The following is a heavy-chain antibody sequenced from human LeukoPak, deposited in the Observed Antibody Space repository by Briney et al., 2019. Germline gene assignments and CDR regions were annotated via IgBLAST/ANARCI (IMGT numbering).Heavy chain of an antibody. Sequence: GGPLRLSCAASGFTFSSYGMHWVRQAPGKGLEWVAVIWYDGSNKYYADSVKGRFTISRDNSKNTLYLQMNSLRAEDTAVYYCAREGHIVATPFDYWGQGTLVTVSS. CDR2: IWYDGSNK. J-gene: IGHJ4*02. CDR1: GFTFSSYG. V-gene: IGHV3-33*01. CDR3: AREGHIVATPFDY. D-gene: IGHD5-12*01.